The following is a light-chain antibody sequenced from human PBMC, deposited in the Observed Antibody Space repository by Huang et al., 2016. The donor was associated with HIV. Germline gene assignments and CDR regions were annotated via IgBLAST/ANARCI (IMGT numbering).Light chain of an antibody. CDR2: SAS. V-gene: IGKV2-28*01. CDR1: QSLLHAAGNIY. J-gene: IGKJ3*01. Sequence: ILMTQSPLSLPVVPGEPAFITCSSNQSLLHAAGNIYLDWFLQKPGQSPQRLIYSASNRASGVPDRFSGGGSGIDFTLKISGVEADDLGVYYCMQTLEIPLTFGPGTKVDIK. CDR3: MQTLEIPLT.